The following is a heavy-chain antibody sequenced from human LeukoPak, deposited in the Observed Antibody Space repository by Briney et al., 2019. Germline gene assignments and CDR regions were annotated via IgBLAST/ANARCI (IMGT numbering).Heavy chain of an antibody. CDR3: AKVLWFGELVAFDY. J-gene: IGHJ4*02. CDR1: GFTFSSYA. Sequence: GGSLGLSCAASGFTFSSYAMSWVRQAPGKGLEWVSAISGSGGSTYYADSVKGRFTISRDNSKNTLYLQMNSLRAEDTAVYYCAKVLWFGELVAFDYWGQGTLVTVSS. V-gene: IGHV3-23*01. CDR2: ISGSGGST. D-gene: IGHD3-10*01.